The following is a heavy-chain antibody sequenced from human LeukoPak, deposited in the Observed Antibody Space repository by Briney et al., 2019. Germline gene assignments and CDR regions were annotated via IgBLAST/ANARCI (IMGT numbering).Heavy chain of an antibody. CDR1: GFTFSTFS. V-gene: IGHV3-21*01. CDR2: ISKGSGYI. Sequence: GGSLRLSCAASGFTFSTFSMNWVRQAPGKGLEWVSSISKGSGYIYYADSVKGRFTLSRDNAKNSLYLQMNSLRAEDTAIYYCTKDWGTTGPYDYWGQGTLVTVSS. D-gene: IGHD2-2*01. J-gene: IGHJ4*02. CDR3: TKDWGTTGPYDY.